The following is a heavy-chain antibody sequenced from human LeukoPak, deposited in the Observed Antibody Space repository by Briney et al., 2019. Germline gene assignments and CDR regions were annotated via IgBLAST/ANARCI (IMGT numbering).Heavy chain of an antibody. Sequence: GRSLRLSCAASGFTFSSYAMSWVRQGAGKCLECEAGIWHDGSNKYCADSVKGRFTISRDNSKNTLYLQMNSLRAEDTAVYYCARDEDCSGGSCDYGMDVWGQGTTVTVSS. CDR3: ARDEDCSGGSCDYGMDV. CDR2: IWHDGSNK. CDR1: GFTFSSYA. V-gene: IGHV3-33*08. D-gene: IGHD2-15*01. J-gene: IGHJ6*02.